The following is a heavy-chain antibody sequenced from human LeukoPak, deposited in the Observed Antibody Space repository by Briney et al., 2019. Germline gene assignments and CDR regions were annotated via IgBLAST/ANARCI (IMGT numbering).Heavy chain of an antibody. J-gene: IGHJ4*02. CDR2: ISSSGTTI. Sequence: PGGSLRLSCAASGFTFRTSGMNWVRQAPGKGLEWVSYISSSGTTISYAQSVKGRFTITRDNAQNSLTLHMNTLRADDTAVYYCATDGGTHFDHWGQGPLVTVSS. V-gene: IGHV3-48*01. CDR1: GFTFRTSG. D-gene: IGHD1-26*01. CDR3: ATDGGTHFDH.